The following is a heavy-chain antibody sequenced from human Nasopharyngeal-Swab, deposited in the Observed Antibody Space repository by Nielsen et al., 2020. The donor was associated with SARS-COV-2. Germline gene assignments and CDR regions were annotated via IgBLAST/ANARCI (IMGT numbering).Heavy chain of an antibody. V-gene: IGHV3-48*02. D-gene: IGHD1-26*01. CDR1: GFTFSNFR. CDR2: ISSNSDTK. J-gene: IGHJ4*02. CDR3: VREFEATGATYLDY. Sequence: GESLKISCSASGFTFSNFRMNWVRQAPGKGLEWVSCISSNSDTKYYADSVKGRFTISRDNAKNSLYLQMNSLRHEEKAVYYCVREFEATGATYLDYWGLGTLVTVSS.